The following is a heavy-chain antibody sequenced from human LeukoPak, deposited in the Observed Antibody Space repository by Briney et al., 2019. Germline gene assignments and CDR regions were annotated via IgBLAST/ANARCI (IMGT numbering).Heavy chain of an antibody. J-gene: IGHJ6*02. CDR2: IIPILGIA. CDR3: ARGHQPPYYGMDV. CDR1: GGTFSSYT. V-gene: IGHV1-69*02. Sequence: SVKASCKASGGTFSSYTISWVRQAPGQGLEWMGRIIPILGIANYAQKFQGRVTITADKSTSTAYMELSSLRSEDTAVFYCARGHQPPYYGMDVWGQGTTVTVSS.